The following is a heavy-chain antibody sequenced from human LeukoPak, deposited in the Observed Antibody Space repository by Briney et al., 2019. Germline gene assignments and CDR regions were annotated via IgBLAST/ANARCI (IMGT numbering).Heavy chain of an antibody. D-gene: IGHD3-10*01. CDR3: AKGSFQGVTPNDY. V-gene: IGHV3-23*01. CDR1: GFTFSSYA. CDR2: ISGSGGST. J-gene: IGHJ4*02. Sequence: PGGSLRLSCAASGFTFSSYAMSWVRQAPGKGLEWVSAISGSGGSTYYADSVKGRFTISRDNSKNTLFLQMNSLRAEDTAVYYCAKGSFQGVTPNDYWGQGTLVTVSS.